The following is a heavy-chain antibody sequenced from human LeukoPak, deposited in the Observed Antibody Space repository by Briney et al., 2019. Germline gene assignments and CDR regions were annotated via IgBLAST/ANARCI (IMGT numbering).Heavy chain of an antibody. V-gene: IGHV1-69*13. D-gene: IGHD2-2*01. CDR1: GGTFSSYA. CDR2: IILIFGTA. Sequence: SVKVSFKASGGTFSSYAISWMRQAPGQGLEWMGGIILIFGTANYAQKFQGRVTITADESTSTAYMVHSSRGSEATAVYYCARGQCSSTSGPIDYWGQGTLVTVSS. CDR3: ARGQCSSTSGPIDY. J-gene: IGHJ4*02.